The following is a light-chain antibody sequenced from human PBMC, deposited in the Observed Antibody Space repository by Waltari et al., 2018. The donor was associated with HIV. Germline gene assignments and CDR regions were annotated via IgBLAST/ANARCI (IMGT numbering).Light chain of an antibody. CDR2: DTK. CDR3: SSFSSSGSVR. J-gene: IGLJ3*02. V-gene: IGLV2-14*01. Sequence: QSALTQPVSVSGSPGLSITISCLGTIDDIGLLNTVSWYRHQPDSPPQLIIFDTKRRPSGIPSRFSGAKSGTTASLTISGLQSGDEGHYYCSSFSSSGSVRFGGGTKVTV. CDR1: IDDIGLLNT.